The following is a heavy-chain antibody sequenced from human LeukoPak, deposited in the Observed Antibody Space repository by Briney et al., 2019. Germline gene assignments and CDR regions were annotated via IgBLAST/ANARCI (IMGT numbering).Heavy chain of an antibody. D-gene: IGHD6-19*01. Sequence: GASVKVSCKASGYTFTSYYMHWVRQAPGQGLEWMGIINPSGGSTSYAQKFQGRVTMTRDTSTSTVYMELSSLRSEDTAVYYCARDHIRSGAVAGTGSFDLWGRGTLVTVSS. V-gene: IGHV1-46*01. CDR2: INPSGGST. CDR1: GYTFTSYY. CDR3: ARDHIRSGAVAGTGSFDL. J-gene: IGHJ2*01.